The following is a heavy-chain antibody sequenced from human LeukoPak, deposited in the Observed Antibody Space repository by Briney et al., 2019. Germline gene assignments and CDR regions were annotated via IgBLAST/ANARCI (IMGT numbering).Heavy chain of an antibody. D-gene: IGHD1-26*01. J-gene: IGHJ1*01. V-gene: IGHV3-21*01. CDR2: FISSSSYT. CDR3: ARDPQPSKSGSYTLQH. CDR1: GFTFSSYG. Sequence: MTGGSLRLSRAPSGFTFSSYGMHWVRQPPGNRLDLVSSFISSSSYTYYADSVKGRFTISRDNAKNSLYLQMNSLRAEDTAVYYRARDPQPSKSGSYTLQHWGQGTLVTVSS.